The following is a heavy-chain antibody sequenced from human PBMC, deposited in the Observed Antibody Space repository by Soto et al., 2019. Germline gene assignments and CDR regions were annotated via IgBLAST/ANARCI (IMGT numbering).Heavy chain of an antibody. Sequence: QVQLQESGPGLVKPSGTLSLTCTVSGGSISSSNWWSWVRQPPGKGLEWIGEIYHSGSTNYNPSLKSXXTXSXXKSKNQFSLNLNSVTAADTAVYYCARETSRGAFDIWGQGTMVTVSS. CDR2: IYHSGST. D-gene: IGHD2-2*01. V-gene: IGHV4-4*02. CDR3: ARETSRGAFDI. J-gene: IGHJ3*02. CDR1: GGSISSSNW.